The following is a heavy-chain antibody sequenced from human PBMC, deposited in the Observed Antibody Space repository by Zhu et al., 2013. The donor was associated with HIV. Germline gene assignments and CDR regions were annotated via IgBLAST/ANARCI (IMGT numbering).Heavy chain of an antibody. J-gene: IGHJ4*02. CDR2: INAGNGNT. V-gene: IGHV1-3*01. CDR1: GYTFTSYA. CDR3: ARGGGGIAALLYYFDY. Sequence: QVQLVQSGAEVKKPGASVKVSCKASGYTFTSYAMHWVRQAPGQRLEWMGWINAGNGNTKYSQKFQGRVTITRDTSASTAYMELSSLRSEDTAVYYCARGGGGIAALLYYFDYWGQGTLVTVSS. D-gene: IGHD6-13*01.